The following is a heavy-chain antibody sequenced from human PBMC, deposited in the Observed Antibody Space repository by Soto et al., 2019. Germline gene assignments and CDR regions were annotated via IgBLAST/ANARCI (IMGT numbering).Heavy chain of an antibody. Sequence: TSETLSLTCTVSGGSISSYYWSWIRQPPGKGLEWIGYIYYSGSTNYNPSLESRVTISVDTSKNQFSLKLSSVTAANTAVYYCARQDGGIGGSYYRGAFDIWGQGTMVTVSS. J-gene: IGHJ3*02. D-gene: IGHD2-15*01. CDR2: IYYSGST. V-gene: IGHV4-59*08. CDR3: ARQDGGIGGSYYRGAFDI. CDR1: GGSISSYY.